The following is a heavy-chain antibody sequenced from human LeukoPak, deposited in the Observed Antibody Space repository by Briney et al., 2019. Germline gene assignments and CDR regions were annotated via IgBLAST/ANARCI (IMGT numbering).Heavy chain of an antibody. V-gene: IGHV3-74*01. CDR3: ARDLHWGASDY. D-gene: IGHD1-26*01. CDR1: GFTFSSHW. CDR2: ISKDGSNT. J-gene: IGHJ4*01. Sequence: GGSLRLSCAASGFTFSSHWMHWVRQVPGKGLAWVSRISKDGSNTFYADSVKGRFTISRDNAKNTLYLQMNSLGVEDTAVYYCARDLHWGASDYWGHGTLVTVSS.